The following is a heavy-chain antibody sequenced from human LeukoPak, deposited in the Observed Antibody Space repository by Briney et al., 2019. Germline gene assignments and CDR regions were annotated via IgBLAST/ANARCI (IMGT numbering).Heavy chain of an antibody. CDR3: AKDSRVVTDTPGDY. J-gene: IGHJ4*02. CDR2: IKHDGSEK. CDR1: GFTFSSYW. Sequence: GGSLRLSCAGSGFTFSSYWMSWVRQAPGKGLEWVANIKHDGSEKYYGDSVKGRFTISRDNARNSLYLQMNSLRAEDTAVYYCAKDSRVVTDTPGDYWGQGTLVTVSS. D-gene: IGHD4-23*01. V-gene: IGHV3-7*05.